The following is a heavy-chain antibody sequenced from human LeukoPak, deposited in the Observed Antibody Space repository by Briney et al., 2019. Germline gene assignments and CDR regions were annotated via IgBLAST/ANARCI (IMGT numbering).Heavy chain of an antibody. CDR1: GFTFSSYA. Sequence: PGGSLRLSCAASGFTFSSYAMHWVRQAPGKGLEYVSAISSNGGSTYYANSVKGRFTISRDNSKNTLYLQMGSLRAEDMAVYYCARGHYYDSSGYFGRPPIYYFDYWGQGTLVTVSS. J-gene: IGHJ4*02. CDR3: ARGHYYDSSGYFGRPPIYYFDY. D-gene: IGHD3-22*01. CDR2: ISSNGGST. V-gene: IGHV3-64*01.